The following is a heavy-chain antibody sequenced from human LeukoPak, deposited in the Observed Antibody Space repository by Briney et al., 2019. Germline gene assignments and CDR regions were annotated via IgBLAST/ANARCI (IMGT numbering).Heavy chain of an antibody. CDR2: IRAYNGNT. D-gene: IGHD1-7*01. J-gene: IGHJ6*03. CDR3: ARSPPLAPPPELDPYYLDL. V-gene: IGHV1-18*01. Sequence: ASVKVSCKASGCTFTSYGSSWVRQAPGQGREWMGWIRAYNGNTNYAQKRQGRVTMTTDTSTSTAYMELRSLRSDDTAVYYCARSPPLAPPPELDPYYLDLWGKGTTVTVSS. CDR1: GCTFTSYG.